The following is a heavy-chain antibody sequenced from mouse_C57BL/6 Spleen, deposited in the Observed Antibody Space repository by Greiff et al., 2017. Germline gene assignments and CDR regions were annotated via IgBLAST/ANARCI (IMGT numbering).Heavy chain of an antibody. CDR1: GYTFTDYY. CDR3: AAPPYYYGSSSLAY. D-gene: IGHD1-1*01. Sequence: EVQLQQSGPELVKPGASVKISCKASGYTFTDYYMNWVKQSHGKSLEWIGDINPNNGGTSYNQKFKGKATLTVDKSSSTAYMEPRSLTSEDSAVYYCAAPPYYYGSSSLAYWGQGTLVTVSA. J-gene: IGHJ3*01. V-gene: IGHV1-26*01. CDR2: INPNNGGT.